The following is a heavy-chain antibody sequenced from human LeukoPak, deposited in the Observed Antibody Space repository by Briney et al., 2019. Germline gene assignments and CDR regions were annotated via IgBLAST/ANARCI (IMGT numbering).Heavy chain of an antibody. J-gene: IGHJ4*02. CDR1: GFTVSSNY. CDR2: IYSGGST. Sequence: PGGSLRLSCAASGFTVSSNYMSWVRQAPGKGLEWVSVIYSGGSTYYADSVKGRFTISRDNSKNTLYLQMNSLSAEDTAVYYCARVGLGDFWSAFWGQGTLVTVSS. V-gene: IGHV3-66*02. D-gene: IGHD3-3*01. CDR3: ARVGLGDFWSAF.